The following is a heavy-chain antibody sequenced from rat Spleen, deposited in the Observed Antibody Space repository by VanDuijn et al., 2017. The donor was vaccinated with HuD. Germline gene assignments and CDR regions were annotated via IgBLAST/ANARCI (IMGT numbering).Heavy chain of an antibody. CDR3: TRENWVFDY. CDR2: ISYDGGNT. V-gene: IGHV5-20*01. D-gene: IGHD5-1*01. J-gene: IGHJ2*01. Sequence: EVQLVESGGGLVQPGRSLKLSCAASGLSFSDYYMAWVRQAPTRGLEWVASISYDGGNTYYRDSVKGRFSISRDNIKSTLYLQMNSLRSEDTATYYCTRENWVFDYWGQGVMVTVSS. CDR1: GLSFSDYY.